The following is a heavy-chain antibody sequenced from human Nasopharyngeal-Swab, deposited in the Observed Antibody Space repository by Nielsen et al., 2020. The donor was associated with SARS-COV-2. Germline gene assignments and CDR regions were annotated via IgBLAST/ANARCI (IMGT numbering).Heavy chain of an antibody. D-gene: IGHD6-13*01. CDR3: AREVGSSWYYFDY. CDR1: GFTFSSYS. V-gene: IGHV3-21*01. Sequence: GGSLRLSCAAPGFTFSSYSMNWVRQAPGKGLEWVSSISSSSSYIYYADSVKGRFTISRDNAKNSLYLQMNSLRAEDTAVYYCAREVGSSWYYFDYWGQGTLVTVSS. CDR2: ISSSSSYI. J-gene: IGHJ4*02.